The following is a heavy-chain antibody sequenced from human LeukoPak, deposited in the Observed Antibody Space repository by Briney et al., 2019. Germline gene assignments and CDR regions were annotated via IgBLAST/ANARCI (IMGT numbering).Heavy chain of an antibody. CDR1: GYTFTGYY. V-gene: IGHV1-2*02. CDR3: ARAAAAGTGRNDY. CDR2: INPNSGGT. D-gene: IGHD6-13*01. J-gene: IGHJ4*02. Sequence: ASVKVSCKASGYTFTGYYMHWVRQAPGQGLEWMGWINPNSGGTNYAQKFQGRVTMTRDTSISTAYTELSRLRSDDTAVYYCARAAAAGTGRNDYWGQGTLVTVSS.